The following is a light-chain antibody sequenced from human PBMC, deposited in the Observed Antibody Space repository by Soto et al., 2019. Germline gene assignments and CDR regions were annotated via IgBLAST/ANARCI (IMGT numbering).Light chain of an antibody. V-gene: IGLV2-14*03. CDR1: SSDVGGYDF. Sequence: QSALTQPASVSGSPGQSITISCTGTSSDVGGYDFVSWYQQHPGKAPKLMIYDVTNRPSGVSTRFSGSKSGNTASLTISGLQAEDESDYYCSSYTSSSTTVFGTGTKLTVL. CDR2: DVT. CDR3: SSYTSSSTTV. J-gene: IGLJ1*01.